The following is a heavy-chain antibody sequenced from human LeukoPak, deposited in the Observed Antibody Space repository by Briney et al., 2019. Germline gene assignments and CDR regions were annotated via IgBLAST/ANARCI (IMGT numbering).Heavy chain of an antibody. J-gene: IGHJ4*02. Sequence: GASVKVSCKTSGFTFISYGITWVRQAPGQGLEWMGWISGYNGKTEYAPKYEGRVSLTIDKSTSSGYMELRSLTADDTALYFCARAASATRASDYWGQGSLVTVSS. CDR2: ISGYNGKT. D-gene: IGHD2-2*01. CDR1: GFTFISYG. V-gene: IGHV1-18*01. CDR3: ARAASATRASDY.